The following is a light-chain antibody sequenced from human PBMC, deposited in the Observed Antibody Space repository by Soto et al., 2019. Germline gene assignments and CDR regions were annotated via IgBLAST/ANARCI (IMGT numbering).Light chain of an antibody. CDR3: QQSYSSRIT. V-gene: IGKV1-39*01. CDR1: QSISDF. J-gene: IGKJ5*01. Sequence: DVQMTQSPSSLSASVGDRVTTTCRASQSISDFLNWYQQKPGKAPKLLIYAASNLQSGVPSRFSGSGSGSDFTLTISSLQPEDFATYYCQQSYSSRITFGQGTRLEIK. CDR2: AAS.